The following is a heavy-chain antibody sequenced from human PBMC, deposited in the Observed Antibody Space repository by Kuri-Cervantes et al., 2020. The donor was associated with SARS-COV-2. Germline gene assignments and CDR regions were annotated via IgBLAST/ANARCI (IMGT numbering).Heavy chain of an antibody. CDR3: ARGRIGYSSGWSYWYFDL. V-gene: IGHV4-34*01. CDR1: GGSFSGYY. CDR2: INHSGST. Sequence: SETLSLTCAVYGGSFSGYYWSWIHQPPGKGLEWIGEINHSGSTNYNPSLKSRVTISVDTSKNQFSLKLSSVTAADTAVYYCARGRIGYSSGWSYWYFDLWGRGTLVTVSS. D-gene: IGHD6-19*01. J-gene: IGHJ2*01.